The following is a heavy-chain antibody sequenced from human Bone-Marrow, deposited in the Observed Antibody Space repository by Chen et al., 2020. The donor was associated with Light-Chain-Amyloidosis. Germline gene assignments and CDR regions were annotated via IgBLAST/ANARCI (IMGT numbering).Heavy chain of an antibody. J-gene: IGHJ6*02. Sequence: EVQVVESGGGLVQPGGSLRLSCAASGFTFSSYAMDWVRQAPGKGLEWVSSISGGDTYNANSVKGRFTVSRDDSGNTLYLQMNSLRAEDTAVYYCAKRGSYYYYGMDVWGQGTTVTVSS. V-gene: IGHV3-23*04. CDR1: GFTFSSYA. D-gene: IGHD6-19*01. CDR3: AKRGSYYYYGMDV. CDR2: ISGGDT.